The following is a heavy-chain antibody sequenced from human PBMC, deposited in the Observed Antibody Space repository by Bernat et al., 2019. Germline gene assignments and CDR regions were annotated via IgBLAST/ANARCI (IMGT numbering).Heavy chain of an antibody. D-gene: IGHD2-15*01. J-gene: IGHJ5*02. CDR2: ISGSGGST. CDR3: AKPKYCSGGSCYSGWFDP. V-gene: IGHV3-23*04. CDR1: GFTFSNAW. Sequence: EVQLVESGGGLVKPGGSLRLSCAASGFTFSNAWMSWVRQAPGKGLEWVSAISGSGGSTYYADSVKGRFTISRDNSKNTLYLQMNSLRAEDTAVYYCAKPKYCSGGSCYSGWFDPWGQGTLVTVSS.